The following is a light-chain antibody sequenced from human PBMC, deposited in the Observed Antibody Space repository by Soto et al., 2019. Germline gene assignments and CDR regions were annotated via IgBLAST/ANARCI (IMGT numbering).Light chain of an antibody. J-gene: IGLJ1*01. V-gene: IGLV1-44*01. Sequence: QSVLTQPPSASGTPGQRVAISCSGGSSNIGSNTVNWFQQVPGTAPKLLIHTNDQRPSGVPARFSGSKSVTSASLAISGLQSEDEADYYCAAWDDSLNGYVFGTGTKVTV. CDR2: TND. CDR3: AAWDDSLNGYV. CDR1: SSNIGSNT.